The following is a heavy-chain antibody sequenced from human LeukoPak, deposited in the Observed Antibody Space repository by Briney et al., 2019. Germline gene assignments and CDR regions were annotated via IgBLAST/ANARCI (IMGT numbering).Heavy chain of an antibody. V-gene: IGHV3-30-3*01. CDR1: GFHFNSYS. J-gene: IGHJ6*03. Sequence: GRSLRLSCAASGFHFNSYSMHWVRQAPGKGLEWVAVITYDASNKYYADSVKGRFTISRDSSTLYLQMNSLRREDSAVYYCARDPEDLYFYMDVWGKGTRVTVSS. D-gene: IGHD3-9*01. CDR2: ITYDASNK. CDR3: ARDPEDLYFYMDV.